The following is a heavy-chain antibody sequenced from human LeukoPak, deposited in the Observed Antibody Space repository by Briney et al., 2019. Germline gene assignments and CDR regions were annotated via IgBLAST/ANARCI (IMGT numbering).Heavy chain of an antibody. CDR1: GGSFSGYY. V-gene: IGHV4-34*01. D-gene: IGHD5-12*01. J-gene: IGHJ1*01. CDR3: ARGSGYTGNED. Sequence: PSETLSLTCAVYGGSFSGYYCSWIRQPPGKGLGWIGEINHSGSANYNPSPNRRVTKSLDTTKNHFSLKLSSVTAADTAIYYCARGSGYTGNEDWGQGTLVTVSS. CDR2: INHSGSA.